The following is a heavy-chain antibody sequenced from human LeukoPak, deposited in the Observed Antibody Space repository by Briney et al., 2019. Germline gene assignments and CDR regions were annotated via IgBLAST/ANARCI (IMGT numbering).Heavy chain of an antibody. CDR2: IYPGDADT. V-gene: IGHV5-51*01. J-gene: IGHJ5*02. CDR1: GARFTKYW. CDR3: ARLFTVTSPFDP. Sequence: GASLKISCKGSGARFTKYWIGWVRPMPRKGLEGMGIIYPGDADTRYSPSFQSQVTISADKSISAAYLQWSSLKASDTAMYYCARLFTVTSPFDPWGQGTLVTVSS. D-gene: IGHD4-17*01.